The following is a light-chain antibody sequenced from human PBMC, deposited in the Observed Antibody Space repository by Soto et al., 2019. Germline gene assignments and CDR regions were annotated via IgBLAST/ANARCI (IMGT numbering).Light chain of an antibody. CDR3: SSYTSSSTPYV. V-gene: IGLV2-14*01. CDR2: DVS. CDR1: SSDVGGYNY. Sequence: QAAPTQPASVYGSPGQSITISCTGTSSDVGGYNYVSWYQQHPGKAPKLMIYDVSNRPSGVSNRFSGSKSGNTASLTISGLQAEDEADYYCSSYTSSSTPYVFGTGTKVTVL. J-gene: IGLJ1*01.